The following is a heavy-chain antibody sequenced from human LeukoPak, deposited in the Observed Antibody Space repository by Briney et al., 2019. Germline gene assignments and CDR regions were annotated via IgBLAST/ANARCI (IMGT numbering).Heavy chain of an antibody. J-gene: IGHJ3*01. CDR1: GFTFSSPA. V-gene: IGHV3-23*01. CDR3: AKVWFGEYLDAFDV. D-gene: IGHD3-10*01. CDR2: ISRSGDDT. Sequence: GGSLRLSCAASGFTFSSPAMSWVRQAPGKGLEWVSSISRSGDDTYYAESVKGRLTISRDNSKNTLYLQLDRLRADDTATYYCAKVWFGEYLDAFDVWGRGTVVTVSS.